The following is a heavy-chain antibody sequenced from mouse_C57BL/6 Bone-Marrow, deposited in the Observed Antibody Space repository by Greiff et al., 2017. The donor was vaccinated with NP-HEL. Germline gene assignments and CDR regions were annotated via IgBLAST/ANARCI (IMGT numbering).Heavy chain of an antibody. CDR1: GFNIKDDY. CDR3: TTSRAGTAY. CDR2: IDPENGDT. J-gene: IGHJ3*01. Sequence: VQLQQSGAELVRPGASVKLSCTASGFNIKDDYMHWVKQRPEQGLEWIGWIDPENGDTEYASKFQGKATITADTSSITAYLQLSSLTSEDTAVYYCTTSRAGTAYWGQGTLVTVSA. D-gene: IGHD4-1*01. V-gene: IGHV14-4*01.